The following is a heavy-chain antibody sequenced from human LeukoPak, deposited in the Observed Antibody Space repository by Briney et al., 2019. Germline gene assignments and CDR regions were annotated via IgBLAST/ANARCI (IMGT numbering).Heavy chain of an antibody. CDR2: INAGNGNT. J-gene: IGHJ5*02. CDR3: ARDRRGYGSGSYRRRPSSNWFDP. D-gene: IGHD3-10*01. CDR1: GYTFTSYA. Sequence: ASVKASCKASGYTFTSYAMHWVRQAPGQRLEWMGWINAGNGNTKYSQKFQGRVTITRDTSASTAYMELSSLRSEDTAVYYCARDRRGYGSGSYRRRPSSNWFDPWGQGTLVTVSS. V-gene: IGHV1-3*01.